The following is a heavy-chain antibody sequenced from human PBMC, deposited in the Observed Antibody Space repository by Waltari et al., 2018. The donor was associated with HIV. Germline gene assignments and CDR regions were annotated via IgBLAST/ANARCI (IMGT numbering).Heavy chain of an antibody. V-gene: IGHV3-64*01. D-gene: IGHD2-8*01. CDR2: ISSNGGTT. J-gene: IGHJ4*02. CDR1: GFTFSTYG. CDR3: ARTNYYDY. Sequence: EVHLVQSGGGLVQPGESLRPSCEDSGFTFSTYGMNWVRQAPGRGLEYVAGISSNGGTTSYANSVKGRFTISRDNSKNTLYLQMGSLRAEDTAVYYCARTNYYDYWGQGALVTVSS.